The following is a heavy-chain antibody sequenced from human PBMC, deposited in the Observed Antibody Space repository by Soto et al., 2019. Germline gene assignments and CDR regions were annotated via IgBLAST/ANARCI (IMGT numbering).Heavy chain of an antibody. J-gene: IGHJ4*02. CDR1: GYSFTSYW. V-gene: IGHV5-51*01. Sequence: PGESLKISCKGSGYSFTSYWIGWVRQMPGKGLEWMGIIYPGDSDTRYSPSFQGQVTISADKSISTAYLQWSSLKASDTAMYYCAREMATIHNVGWAASRDYYFDYWGQGTLVTVSS. D-gene: IGHD5-12*01. CDR3: AREMATIHNVGWAASRDYYFDY. CDR2: IYPGDSDT.